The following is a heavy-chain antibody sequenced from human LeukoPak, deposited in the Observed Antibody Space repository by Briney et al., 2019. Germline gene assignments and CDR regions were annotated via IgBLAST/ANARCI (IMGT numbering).Heavy chain of an antibody. V-gene: IGHV3-7*01. Sequence: GGSLRLSCAASGFTFSSYAMSWVRQAPGKGLEWVANIKQDGSEKYYVSSVKGRFTISRDNAKNSLYLQMNSLRAEDTAIYFCAREDDWNYEDYWGQGTLVTVSS. D-gene: IGHD1-7*01. CDR1: GFTFSSYA. CDR3: AREDDWNYEDY. CDR2: IKQDGSEK. J-gene: IGHJ4*02.